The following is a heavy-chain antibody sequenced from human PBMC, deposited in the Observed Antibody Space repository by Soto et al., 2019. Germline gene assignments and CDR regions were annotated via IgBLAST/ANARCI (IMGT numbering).Heavy chain of an antibody. CDR2: ISGDCLST. CDR1: GATFTDIT. D-gene: IGHD1-1*01. CDR3: ARRPDAFDI. V-gene: IGHV3-23*01. J-gene: IGHJ3*02. Sequence: LRRSIAVSGATFTDITMTGVRQAPGKGLEWVSAISGDCLSTYYAGSVKGRFTISRDNSKTTLYLQMNSLRAEETAVYYCARRPDAFDIWGRGTMVT.